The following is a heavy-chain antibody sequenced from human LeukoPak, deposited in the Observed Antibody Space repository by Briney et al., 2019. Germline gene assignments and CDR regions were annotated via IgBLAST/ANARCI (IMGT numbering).Heavy chain of an antibody. CDR1: GFTFSSYW. V-gene: IGHV3-7*01. J-gene: IGHJ4*02. CDR3: AKGYRAYDSRYLFDY. Sequence: GGSLRLSCAASGFTFSSYWMSWVRQAPGRGLEWVANIKKDGSEKYYVDSVKGRFTISRDNAKTSLYLQMNSLRAEDTAVYYCAKGYRAYDSRYLFDYCGQGTLVTVSS. CDR2: IKKDGSEK. D-gene: IGHD5-12*01.